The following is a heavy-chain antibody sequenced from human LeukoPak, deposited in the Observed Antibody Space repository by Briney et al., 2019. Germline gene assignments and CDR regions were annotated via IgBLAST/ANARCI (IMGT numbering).Heavy chain of an antibody. CDR2: IRNKANGYET. CDR1: GFTFSASA. J-gene: IGHJ4*02. Sequence: GSLKLSCAASGFTFSASAMHWVRQASGKGLEWVGRIRNKANGYETAYAASVKGRFIISRDDSKNTAYLKMNSLKTEDTAVYYCTRLGYCTNGVCYFDYWGQGILVTVSS. D-gene: IGHD2-8*01. V-gene: IGHV3-73*01. CDR3: TRLGYCTNGVCYFDY.